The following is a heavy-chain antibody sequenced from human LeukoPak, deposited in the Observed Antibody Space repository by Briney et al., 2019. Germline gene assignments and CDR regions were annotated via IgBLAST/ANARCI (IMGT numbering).Heavy chain of an antibody. J-gene: IGHJ4*02. V-gene: IGHV4-39*07. CDR2: IYYGGST. D-gene: IGHD4-23*01. Sequence: SETLSLTCTVSGGSISSSSYYWGWIRQPPGKGLEWIGSIYYGGSTYYNPSLKSRVTISVDTSKNQFSLKLSSVTAADTAVYYCASRGLYGGNSYFDYWGQGTLVTVSS. CDR1: GGSISSSSYY. CDR3: ASRGLYGGNSYFDY.